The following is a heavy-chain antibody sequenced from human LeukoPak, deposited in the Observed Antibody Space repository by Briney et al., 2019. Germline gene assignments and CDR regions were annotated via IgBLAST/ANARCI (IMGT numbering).Heavy chain of an antibody. D-gene: IGHD3-22*01. CDR3: ARDSPHYYDSSGYYSGPFDI. CDR1: GYTFTGYY. CDR2: INPNSGGT. J-gene: IGHJ3*02. V-gene: IGHV1-2*02. Sequence: GASVKVSCKASGYTFTGYYMHWVRQAPGQGLEWMGWINPNSGGTNYAQKFQGRVTMTRDTSISTAYMELSSLRSEDTAVYYCARDSPHYYDSSGYYSGPFDIWGQGTMVTVSS.